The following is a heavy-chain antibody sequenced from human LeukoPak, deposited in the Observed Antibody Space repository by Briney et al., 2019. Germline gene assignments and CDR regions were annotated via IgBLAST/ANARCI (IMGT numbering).Heavy chain of an antibody. Sequence: SQTLSLTCTVSGGSISSGGYYWSWLRQHPGKGLEWIGYIYYSGSTYYNPSLKCRVTISVDPSKNQFSLKLSSVTAADTAVYYCARAGLRDYALDYWGQGTLVTVSS. D-gene: IGHD4-17*01. V-gene: IGHV4-31*03. CDR3: ARAGLRDYALDY. CDR1: GGSISSGGYY. J-gene: IGHJ4*02. CDR2: IYYSGST.